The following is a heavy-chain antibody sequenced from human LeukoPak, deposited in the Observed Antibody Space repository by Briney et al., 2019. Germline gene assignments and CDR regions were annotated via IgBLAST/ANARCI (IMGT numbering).Heavy chain of an antibody. CDR1: GYTFTSYG. Sequence: GASVKVSCKASGYTFTSYGISWVRQAPGQGLEWMGGIIPIFGTANYAQKFQGRVTITADESTSTAYMELSSLRSEDTAVYYCARSGVVPAATWFDPWGQGTLVTVSS. D-gene: IGHD2-2*01. CDR2: IIPIFGTA. J-gene: IGHJ5*02. CDR3: ARSGVVPAATWFDP. V-gene: IGHV1-69*13.